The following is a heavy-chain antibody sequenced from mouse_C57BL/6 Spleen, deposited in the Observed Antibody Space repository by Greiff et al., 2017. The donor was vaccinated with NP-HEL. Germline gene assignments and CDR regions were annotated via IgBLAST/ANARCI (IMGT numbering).Heavy chain of an antibody. CDR3: ARGNYGSSYNYYFGC. J-gene: IGHJ2*01. Sequence: QVQLQQSGAELAKPGASVKLSCKASGYTFTSYWMHWVQQRPGQGLEWIGYINPSSGYTKYNQKFKDKATLTADKSPSTDYMQLSSLTYEDSAVYYCARGNYGSSYNYYFGCWGQGTTLTVST. D-gene: IGHD1-1*01. CDR1: GYTFTSYW. CDR2: INPSSGYT. V-gene: IGHV1-7*01.